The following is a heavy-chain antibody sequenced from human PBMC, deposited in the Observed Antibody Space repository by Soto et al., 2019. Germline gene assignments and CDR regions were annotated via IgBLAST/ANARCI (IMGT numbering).Heavy chain of an antibody. CDR3: ARARGDGYTFGY. Sequence: SETLSLTCTVSGGSISSGDYYWSWIRQPPGKGLEWIGYIYYSGSTYYNPSLKSRVTISVDTSKNQFSLKLSSVTAADTAVYYCARARGDGYTFGYWGQGALVTVSS. D-gene: IGHD5-12*01. V-gene: IGHV4-30-4*01. CDR2: IYYSGST. J-gene: IGHJ4*02. CDR1: GGSISSGDYY.